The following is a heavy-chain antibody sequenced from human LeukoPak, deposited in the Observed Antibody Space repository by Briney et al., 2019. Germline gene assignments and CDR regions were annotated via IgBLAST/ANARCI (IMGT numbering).Heavy chain of an antibody. J-gene: IGHJ4*02. CDR3: AKHVRTSVWFFDS. Sequence: GGSLRLSCAASGFTFSSYALSWVRQAPGRGLEWDSLISGSGLRTDYADSVKGRFTVSRDNSKNTLSLQMNSLNADDTAVYYCAKHVRTSVWFFDSWGQGTLVTVSS. V-gene: IGHV3-23*01. CDR1: GFTFSSYA. D-gene: IGHD6-19*01. CDR2: ISGSGLRT.